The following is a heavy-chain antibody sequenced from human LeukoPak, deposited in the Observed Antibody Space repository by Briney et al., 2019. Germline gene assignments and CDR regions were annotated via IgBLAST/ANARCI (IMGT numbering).Heavy chain of an antibody. Sequence: SETLSFTCTVSGGSISSYYWSWIRQPPGKGLEWLGYIYYSGTTNYNPSLKSRVTISVDTSKNQFSLHLSSVTAADTAVYYCARLRYYDSSLDYWGQGTLVTVSS. CDR1: GGSISSYY. J-gene: IGHJ4*02. D-gene: IGHD3-22*01. CDR3: ARLRYYDSSLDY. V-gene: IGHV4-59*08. CDR2: IYYSGTT.